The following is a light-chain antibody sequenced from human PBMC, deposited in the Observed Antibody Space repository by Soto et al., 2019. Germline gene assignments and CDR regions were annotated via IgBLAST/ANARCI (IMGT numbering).Light chain of an antibody. V-gene: IGKV1-5*01. CDR2: DAS. J-gene: IGKJ3*01. CDR3: QQYNGYPFT. CDR1: QSIVKW. Sequence: DIQMTQSPSTLSAAVGDRVTIPCRASQSIVKWLAWYQQKPGKAPNLLIYDASTLASGVPPRFSGSGSGTEFTLTISGLQPDDFATYYCQQYNGYPFTFGPGTKVGIK.